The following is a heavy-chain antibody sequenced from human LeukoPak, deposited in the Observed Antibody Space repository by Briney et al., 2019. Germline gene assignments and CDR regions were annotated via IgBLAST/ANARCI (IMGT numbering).Heavy chain of an antibody. CDR1: GFTFSRYW. CDR2: IKQDGSEK. Sequence: GGSLRLSCVGSGFTFSRYWLNWVRQAPGKGLEWVANIKQDGSEKYYVDSVKGRFTISRDNAKNSLYLQMNSLRAEDTAVYYCASSVVAGYWGQGTLVTVSS. V-gene: IGHV3-7*01. J-gene: IGHJ4*02. CDR3: ASSVVAGY. D-gene: IGHD6-19*01.